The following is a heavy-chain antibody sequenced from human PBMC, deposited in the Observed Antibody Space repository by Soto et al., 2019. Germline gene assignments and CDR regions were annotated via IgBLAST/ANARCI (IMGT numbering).Heavy chain of an antibody. CDR2: INHSGST. CDR3: AAVPQYQLLLHFQH. V-gene: IGHV4-34*01. D-gene: IGHD2-2*01. CDR1: GGSFSGYY. Sequence: QVQLQQWGAGLLKPSETLSLTCAVYGGSFSGYYWSWIRQPPGKGLEWIGEINHSGSTNYNPSLKSRATISVDTSKNQFSLKLSSVTAADTAVYYCAAVPQYQLLLHFQHWGQGTLVTVSS. J-gene: IGHJ1*01.